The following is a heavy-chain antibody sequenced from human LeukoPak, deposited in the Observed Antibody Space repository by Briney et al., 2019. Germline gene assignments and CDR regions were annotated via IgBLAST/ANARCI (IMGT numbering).Heavy chain of an antibody. CDR3: ARDQGGYDSSGYLGY. CDR1: GGSISSGDYY. D-gene: IGHD3-22*01. J-gene: IGHJ4*02. V-gene: IGHV4-30-4*08. Sequence: NPSETLSLTCTVSGGSISSGDYYWSWIRQPPGKGLEWIGYIYYSGSTYYNPSLKSRVTISVDTSKNQFSLKLSSVTAADTAVYYCARDQGGYDSSGYLGYWGQGTLVTVSS. CDR2: IYYSGST.